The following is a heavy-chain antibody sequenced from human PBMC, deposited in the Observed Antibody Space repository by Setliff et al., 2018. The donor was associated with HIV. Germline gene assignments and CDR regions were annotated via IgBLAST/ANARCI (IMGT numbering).Heavy chain of an antibody. CDR2: IKQDGSEK. CDR1: GFTFSSYW. CDR3: ARDLVWPYSSRWYDAFDI. J-gene: IGHJ3*02. V-gene: IGHV3-7*03. Sequence: PGGSLRLSCAASGFTFSSYWMSWVRQAPGKGLEWVANIKQDGSEKYYVDSVKGRFTISRDNAKNSLYLQMNGLRAEDTAVYYCARDLVWPYSSRWYDAFDIWGQGTMVTVSS. D-gene: IGHD6-13*01.